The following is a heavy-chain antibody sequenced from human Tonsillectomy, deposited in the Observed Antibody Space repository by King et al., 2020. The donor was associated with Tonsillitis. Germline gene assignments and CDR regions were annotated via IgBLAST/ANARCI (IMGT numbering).Heavy chain of an antibody. V-gene: IGHV3-30*18. CDR3: AKAGGILCTPFDP. D-gene: IGHD3-10*01. CDR2: ISHNGRNK. J-gene: IGHJ5*02. CDR1: GFSSRTYG. Sequence: VQLVESGGGVVQPGSSLRLSCAVSGFSSRTYGMHWVRQAPGKGLEWVTLISHNGRNKYYADSVKGRFTISRENSRNTLYLQMNSLRADDTAVYYCAKAGGILCTPFDPWGQGTLVTVSS.